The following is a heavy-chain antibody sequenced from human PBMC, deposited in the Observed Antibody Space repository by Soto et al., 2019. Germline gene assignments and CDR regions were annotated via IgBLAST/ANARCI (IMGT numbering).Heavy chain of an antibody. CDR2: TSIGGNT. Sequence: GSLRLSCEASGFPFNTYAMTWFRQLPGVGLEWVSTTSIGGNTDFAESVRGRFSVSRDNSKNTLYLQMTNLRAEDAAIYFCAKDLRPGLVVPTKSGFDPWGQGTRVTVSS. CDR3: AKDLRPGLVVPTKSGFDP. V-gene: IGHV3-23*01. CDR1: GFPFNTYA. J-gene: IGHJ5*02. D-gene: IGHD3-10*01.